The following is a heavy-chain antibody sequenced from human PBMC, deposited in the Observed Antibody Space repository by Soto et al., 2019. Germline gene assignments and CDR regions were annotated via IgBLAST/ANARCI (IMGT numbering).Heavy chain of an antibody. J-gene: IGHJ4*02. D-gene: IGHD6-19*01. V-gene: IGHV1-69*13. Sequence: SVKVSCKASGGTFSSYAISWVRQAPGQGLEWMGGIIPIFGTANYAQKFQGRVTITADESTSTAYMELSSLRSEDTAVYYCAREYSSGWPGAYWGQGTLVTVSS. CDR3: AREYSSGWPGAY. CDR2: IIPIFGTA. CDR1: GGTFSSYA.